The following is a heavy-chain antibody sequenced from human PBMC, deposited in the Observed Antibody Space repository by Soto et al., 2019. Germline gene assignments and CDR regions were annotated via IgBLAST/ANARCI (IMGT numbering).Heavy chain of an antibody. CDR1: GFTFSSYG. V-gene: IGHV3-48*01. J-gene: IGHJ4*02. Sequence: QPGGSPRLSCAASGFTFSSYGMHWVRQAPGKGLEWVSYISSSSSTIYYADSVKGRFTISRDNAKNSLYLQMNSLRAEDTAVYYCARDSGYSYGPFDYWGQGT. CDR3: ARDSGYSYGPFDY. D-gene: IGHD5-18*01. CDR2: ISSSSSTI.